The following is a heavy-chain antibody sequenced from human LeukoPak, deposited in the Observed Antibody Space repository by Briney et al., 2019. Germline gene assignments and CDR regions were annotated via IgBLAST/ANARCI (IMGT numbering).Heavy chain of an antibody. CDR3: ASTRRGDSSGYYYFDY. CDR2: INHSGST. V-gene: IGHV4-34*01. J-gene: IGHJ4*02. D-gene: IGHD3-22*01. Sequence: SETLSLTCAVYGGSFSGYYWSWIRQPPGKGLEWIGEINHSGSTNYNPSLKSRVTISVDTSKNQFSLNLSSVTAADTAVYYCASTRRGDSSGYYYFDYWGQGTLVTVSS. CDR1: GGSFSGYY.